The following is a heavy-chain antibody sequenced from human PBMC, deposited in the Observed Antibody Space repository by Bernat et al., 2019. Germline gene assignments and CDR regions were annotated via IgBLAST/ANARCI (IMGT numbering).Heavy chain of an antibody. CDR3: AKDPTIVPAATMGPRSYYFNY. V-gene: IGHV3-30*18. D-gene: IGHD2-2*01. Sequence: QVQLVASGGGVVQPGRSLRLSCAASGFTFSSYGMHWVRQAPGKGLEWVAFISYDGSNKYYADSVKGRFTISRDNSKSTLYLQMNSLRAEDPAVYYWAKDPTIVPAATMGPRSYYFNYWGQGTLATVSS. J-gene: IGHJ4*02. CDR2: ISYDGSNK. CDR1: GFTFSSYG.